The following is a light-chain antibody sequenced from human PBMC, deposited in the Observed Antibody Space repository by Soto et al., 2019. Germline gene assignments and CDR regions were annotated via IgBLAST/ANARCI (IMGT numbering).Light chain of an antibody. V-gene: IGLV2-14*01. CDR3: LSYATGHPWV. CDR2: DLS. J-gene: IGLJ3*02. Sequence: QSALTQPASVSGSPGQSVTISCTGTSSDVGAYNHVSWYQHHPGKAPKLMIYDLSNRPSGISDRFSGSKSVNTASLTVSGLQAEDEADYYCLSYATGHPWVFGGGTQLTVL. CDR1: SSDVGAYNH.